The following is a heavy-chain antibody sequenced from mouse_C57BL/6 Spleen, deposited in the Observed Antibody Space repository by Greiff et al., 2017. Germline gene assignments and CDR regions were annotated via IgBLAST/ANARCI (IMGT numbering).Heavy chain of an antibody. V-gene: IGHV3-6*01. CDR3: ARGGYYGSLAY. Sequence: EVKLMESGPGLVKPSQSLSLTCSVTGYSITSGYYWNWIRQFPGNKLEWMGYISYDGSNNYNPSLKNRISITRDTSKNQFFLKLNSVTTEDTATYYCARGGYYGSLAYWGQGTLVTVSA. CDR2: ISYDGSN. D-gene: IGHD1-1*01. CDR1: GYSITSGYY. J-gene: IGHJ3*01.